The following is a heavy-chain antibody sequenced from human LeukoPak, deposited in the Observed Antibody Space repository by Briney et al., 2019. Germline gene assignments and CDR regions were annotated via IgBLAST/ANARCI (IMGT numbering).Heavy chain of an antibody. CDR1: GFTFSSHA. CDR3: AKESYHYDSSGYIYYFDY. Sequence: GGSLRLSCTPSGFTFSSHAMSWVRQAPGKGLEWVSAISGSGGSTYYADSVKGRFTISRDNSKNTLYLQMNSLRAEDTAVYYCAKESYHYDSSGYIYYFDYWGQGTLVTVSS. CDR2: ISGSGGST. V-gene: IGHV3-23*01. J-gene: IGHJ4*02. D-gene: IGHD3-22*01.